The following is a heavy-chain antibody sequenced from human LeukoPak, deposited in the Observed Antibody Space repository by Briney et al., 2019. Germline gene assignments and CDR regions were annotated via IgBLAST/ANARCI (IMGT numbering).Heavy chain of an antibody. CDR1: GFTFSSYG. Sequence: PGGSLRLSCAASGFTFSSYGMSWVRQAPGKGLEGVSAISGSGGSTYYADSVKGRFTISRDNSKNTLYLQMNSLRAEDTAVYYCANLGCGPFDYWGQGTLVTVSS. CDR2: ISGSGGST. J-gene: IGHJ4*02. D-gene: IGHD3/OR15-3a*01. CDR3: ANLGCGPFDY. V-gene: IGHV3-23*01.